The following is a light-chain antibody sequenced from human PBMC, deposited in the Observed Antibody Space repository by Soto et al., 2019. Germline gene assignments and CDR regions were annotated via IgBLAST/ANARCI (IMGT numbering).Light chain of an antibody. J-gene: IGLJ2*01. CDR2: SNN. CDR3: AAWDDSLSGPV. CDR1: SSNIGSNT. Sequence: QSVLTQPPSASGTPGQRVIISCSGSSSNIGSNTVNWYQQLPGTAPKLLIYSNNQRPSGVPDRFSGSKSGTSASLAISGLQSEDEADYYCAAWDDSLSGPVFGGGTQLTVL. V-gene: IGLV1-44*01.